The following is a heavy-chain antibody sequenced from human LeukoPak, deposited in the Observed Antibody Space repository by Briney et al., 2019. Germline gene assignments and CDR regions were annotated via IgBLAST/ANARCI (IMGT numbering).Heavy chain of an antibody. CDR2: INTDGTAT. D-gene: IGHD1-14*01. V-gene: IGHV3-74*01. CDR3: VRDSNLSFDY. CDR1: GLTLSPYW. Sequence: GGSLRLSCAASGLTLSPYWMHWVRQAPGKGLEWVSHINTDGTATTYADSVRGRFTISRDNAKNTLYLQLNNLRAEDTALYYCVRDSNLSFDYWGQGSLVAVSS. J-gene: IGHJ4*02.